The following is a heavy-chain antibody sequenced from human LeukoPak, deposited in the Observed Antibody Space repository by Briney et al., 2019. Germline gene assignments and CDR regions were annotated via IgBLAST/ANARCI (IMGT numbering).Heavy chain of an antibody. V-gene: IGHV4-38-2*02. D-gene: IGHD1-26*01. Sequence: SETLSLTCTVSGYSISSGYFWGWIRQPPGKGLEWIGSIYHSGSTYYNPSLKSRVTISVDTSKNQFSLKLSSVTAADTAVYYCARQVGATPYYYYYMDVWGKGTTVTISS. J-gene: IGHJ6*03. CDR3: ARQVGATPYYYYYMDV. CDR2: IYHSGST. CDR1: GYSISSGYF.